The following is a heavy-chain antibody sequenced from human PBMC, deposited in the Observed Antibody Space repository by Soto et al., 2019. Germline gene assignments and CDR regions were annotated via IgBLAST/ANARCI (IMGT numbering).Heavy chain of an antibody. CDR2: TYYRSKWYN. V-gene: IGHV6-1*01. D-gene: IGHD3-10*01. CDR1: GDSVSSNSAA. J-gene: IGHJ6*02. CDR3: ARDRLLWFGELLSPYYYYGMDV. Sequence: QVQLQQSGPGLVKPSQTLSLTCAISGDSVSSNSAAWNWIRQSPSRGLEWLGRTYYRSKWYNDYAVSVKSRITINPDTSKNQFSLQLNSVTPEDTAVYYCARDRLLWFGELLSPYYYYGMDVWGQGTTVTVSS.